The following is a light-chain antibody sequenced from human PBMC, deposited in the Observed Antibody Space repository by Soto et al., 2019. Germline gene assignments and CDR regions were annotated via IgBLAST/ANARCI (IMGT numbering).Light chain of an antibody. Sequence: EIVLTQSPATLSLSPGERATLSCRASQSVNNYLAWYQQKPGQAPRLLIYDGFNRATGIPARFSASGSGTDFTLTISSLEPEDFAVYYCQQRNSWPLTFGGGTKLEMK. V-gene: IGKV3-11*01. J-gene: IGKJ4*01. CDR2: DGF. CDR3: QQRNSWPLT. CDR1: QSVNNY.